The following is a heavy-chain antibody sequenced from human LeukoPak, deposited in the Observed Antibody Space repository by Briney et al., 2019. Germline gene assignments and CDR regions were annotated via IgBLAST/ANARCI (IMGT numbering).Heavy chain of an antibody. D-gene: IGHD2-21*01. CDR3: ARDLPCGGDCFDREADDY. Sequence: GASVKVSCKASGYTFTSYDINWVRQATGQGLEWMGWMNPNSGNTGYAQKFQGRVTMTRNTSISTAYMELSSLRSEDTAVYYCARDLPCGGDCFDREADDYWGQGTLVTVSS. CDR1: GYTFTSYD. CDR2: MNPNSGNT. V-gene: IGHV1-8*01. J-gene: IGHJ4*02.